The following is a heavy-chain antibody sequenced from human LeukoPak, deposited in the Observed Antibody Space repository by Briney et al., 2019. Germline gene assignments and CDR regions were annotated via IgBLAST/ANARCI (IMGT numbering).Heavy chain of an antibody. CDR2: IYYSGST. Sequence: PSQTLSLTCTVSGGSISSGDYSWSWIRQPPGKGLEWIGYIYYSGSTYYNPSLKSRVTISVDTSKNQFSLKLSSVTAADTAVYYCASVHSSAGPYYYGMDVWGQGTTVTVSS. CDR3: ASVHSSAGPYYYGMDV. V-gene: IGHV4-30-4*01. D-gene: IGHD6-13*01. CDR1: GGSISSGDYS. J-gene: IGHJ6*02.